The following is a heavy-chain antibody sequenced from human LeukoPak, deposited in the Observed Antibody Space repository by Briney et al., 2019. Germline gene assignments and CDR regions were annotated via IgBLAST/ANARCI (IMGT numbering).Heavy chain of an antibody. CDR2: IKDEGSEK. V-gene: IGHV3-7*03. CDR1: GFTFTSHW. D-gene: IGHD3-16*01. CDR3: AGALRPLDY. Sequence: GSLRLSCAASGFTFTSHWMTWVRQAPGKGLEWVANIKDEGSEKYYVDSVKGRFTISRDNAKSSLYLQMNSLRVEDTAVYYCAGALRPLDYWGQGTLVTVSS. J-gene: IGHJ4*02.